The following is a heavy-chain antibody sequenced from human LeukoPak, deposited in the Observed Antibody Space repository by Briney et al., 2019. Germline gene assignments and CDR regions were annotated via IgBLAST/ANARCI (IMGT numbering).Heavy chain of an antibody. CDR3: ATTKRDYSNRSPAAEYFQH. V-gene: IGHV1-69*13. J-gene: IGHJ1*01. CDR1: GGTFSSYA. CDR2: IIPIFGTA. D-gene: IGHD4-11*01. Sequence: SVKVSCKASGGTFSSYAISWVRQAPGQGLEWMGGIIPIFGTANYAQKFQGRVTITADESTSTAYMELSSLRSEDTAVYYCATTKRDYSNRSPAAEYFQHWGQGTLVTVSS.